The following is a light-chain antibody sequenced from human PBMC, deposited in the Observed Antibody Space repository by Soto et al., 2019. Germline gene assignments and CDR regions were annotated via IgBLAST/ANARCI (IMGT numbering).Light chain of an antibody. CDR2: DAS. J-gene: IGKJ5*01. Sequence: ERVMTQSPATLSVSQGERATFSCWASQSVSSNLAWYQQKPGQAPRLLIYDASTRATGIPARFSGSGSGTDFTLTISGLQSEDFAVYSCQQYHNWPITFGQGTRLEI. CDR3: QQYHNWPIT. CDR1: QSVSSN. V-gene: IGKV3D-15*01.